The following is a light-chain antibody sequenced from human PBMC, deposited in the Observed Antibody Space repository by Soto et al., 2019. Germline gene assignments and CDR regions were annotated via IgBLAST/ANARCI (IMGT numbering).Light chain of an antibody. J-gene: IGLJ1*01. CDR3: CSYAGSSTYV. CDR2: EGS. CDR1: SSDVGSYNF. V-gene: IGLV2-23*01. Sequence: QSALTQPASVSGSPGQSITISCTGTSSDVGSYNFVSWYQQHPGKAPKLVICEGSKRPSGVSNRFSGSKSGNTASLTISGLQAEDEADYYCCSYAGSSTYVFGTGTKVTVL.